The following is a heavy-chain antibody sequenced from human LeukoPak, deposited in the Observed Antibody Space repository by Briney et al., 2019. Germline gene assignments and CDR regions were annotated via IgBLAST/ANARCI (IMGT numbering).Heavy chain of an antibody. Sequence: GGSLRLSCAASGFTFSSYAMSWVRQAPGKGLEWVSAISGSGGSTYYADSVKGRFTISRDNSKNTLYLQMNSLRAEDTAVYYCAKGIAADSYYYGMDVWGQGTTVTVSS. V-gene: IGHV3-23*01. CDR2: ISGSGGST. CDR1: GFTFSSYA. CDR3: AKGIAADSYYYGMDV. D-gene: IGHD6-13*01. J-gene: IGHJ6*02.